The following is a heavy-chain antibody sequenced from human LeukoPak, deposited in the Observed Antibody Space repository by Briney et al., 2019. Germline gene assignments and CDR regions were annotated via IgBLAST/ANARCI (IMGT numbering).Heavy chain of an antibody. Sequence: GGSLRLSCAASGITFSTYAMTWVRQAPGKGLEWVSSIRGSGGGTDYADSVKGRFTISRDNSRDTLFLQTNSLRAEDTALYYCTRDPNGDYVGAFDMWGPGTMVTVSS. V-gene: IGHV3-23*01. CDR3: TRDPNGDYVGAFDM. D-gene: IGHD4-17*01. J-gene: IGHJ3*02. CDR2: IRGSGGGT. CDR1: GITFSTYA.